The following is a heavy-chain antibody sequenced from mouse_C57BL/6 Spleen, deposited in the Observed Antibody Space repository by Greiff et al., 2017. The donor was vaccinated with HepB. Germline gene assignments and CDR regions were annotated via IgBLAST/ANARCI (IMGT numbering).Heavy chain of an antibody. D-gene: IGHD6-1*01. CDR3: ARLASLYYFDY. CDR2: ISSGGSYT. CDR1: GFTFSSYG. V-gene: IGHV5-6*01. J-gene: IGHJ2*01. Sequence: EVKVVESGGDLVKPGGSLKLSCAASGFTFSSYGMSWVRQTPDKRLEWVATISSGGSYTYYPDSVKGRFTISRDNAKNTLYLQMSSLKSEDTAMYYCARLASLYYFDYWGQGTTLTVSS.